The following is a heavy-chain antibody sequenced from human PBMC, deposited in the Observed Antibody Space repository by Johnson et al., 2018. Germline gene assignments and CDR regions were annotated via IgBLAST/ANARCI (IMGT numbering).Heavy chain of an antibody. CDR2: IIPILGTA. V-gene: IGHV1-69*01. CDR1: GGTFSSYS. CDR3: GKEGWFGGNYYYYYMDV. Sequence: QVQLVQSGAEVTKPGSSVKVSCKASGGTFSSYSISWVRQAPGQGLEWMGGIIPILGTANDAKTFQGRVTITAADSTITAYMELSSRSSEDTDGDYCGKEGWFGGNYYYYYMDVWGKGTTVTVSS. D-gene: IGHD3-10*01. J-gene: IGHJ6*03.